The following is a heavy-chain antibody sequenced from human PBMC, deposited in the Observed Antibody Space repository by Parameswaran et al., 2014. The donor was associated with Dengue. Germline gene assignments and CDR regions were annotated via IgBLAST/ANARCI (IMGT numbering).Heavy chain of an antibody. J-gene: IGHJ6*02. CDR2: ISSSSSTI. V-gene: IGHV3-48*01. CDR1: GFTFSSYS. Sequence: GSLRLSCAASGFTFSSYSMNWVRQAPGKGLEWVSYISSSSSTIYYADSVKGRFTISRDNAKNSLYLQMNSLRAEDTAVYYCARDSSGYSYGYYYYYGMDVWGQGTTVTVSS. CDR3: ARDSSGYSYGYYYYYGMDV. D-gene: IGHD5-18*01.